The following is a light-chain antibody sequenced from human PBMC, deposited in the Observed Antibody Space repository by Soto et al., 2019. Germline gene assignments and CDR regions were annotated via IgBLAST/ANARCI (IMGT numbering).Light chain of an antibody. CDR2: KAS. Sequence: DIQMTQSPSTLSASVGDRVTITCRASQSISSWLAWYQQKPGKAPNLLIYKASSLESGVPLRFSGSGSGTEFTLTISRLQPDEFATYYCQQYNNYALTFGGGTKVEIK. V-gene: IGKV1-5*03. J-gene: IGKJ4*01. CDR3: QQYNNYALT. CDR1: QSISSW.